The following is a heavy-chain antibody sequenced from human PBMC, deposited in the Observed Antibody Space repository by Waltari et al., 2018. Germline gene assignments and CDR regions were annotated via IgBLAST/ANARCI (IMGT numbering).Heavy chain of an antibody. D-gene: IGHD2-2*01. Sequence: QVQLQQWGAGLLKPSETLSLTCAVYGGSFSGYYWSWIRQPPGKGLEWIGEINHSGSTNYNPSLKSRVTISVDTSKNQFSLKLSSVTAADTAVYYCSRRVTGSTSCSDYWGQGTLVTVSS. CDR3: SRRVTGSTSCSDY. CDR1: GGSFSGYY. J-gene: IGHJ4*02. CDR2: INHSGST. V-gene: IGHV4-34*01.